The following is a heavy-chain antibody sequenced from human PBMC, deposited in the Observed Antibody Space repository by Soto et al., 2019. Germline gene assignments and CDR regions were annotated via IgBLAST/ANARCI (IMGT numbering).Heavy chain of an antibody. CDR1: GFTFSSYG. D-gene: IGHD3-3*01. Sequence: QVQLVESGGGVVQPGRSLRLSCAASGFTFSSYGMHWVRQAPGKGLEWVGVISYDGSNKYYADSVKGRFTISRDNSKNTLYLQMNSLRAQDTAVYYCAKSRFLEWISSFDYWGQGTLVTVSS. V-gene: IGHV3-30*18. CDR3: AKSRFLEWISSFDY. CDR2: ISYDGSNK. J-gene: IGHJ4*02.